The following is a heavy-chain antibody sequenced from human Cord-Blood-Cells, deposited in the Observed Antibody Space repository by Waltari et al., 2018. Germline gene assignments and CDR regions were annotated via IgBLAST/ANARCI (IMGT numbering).Heavy chain of an antibody. CDR1: GYTFTSYG. D-gene: IGHD4-17*01. CDR3: ARDPSYGDYVNDAFDI. Sequence: QVQLVQSGAEVKKPGASVKVSCKASGYTFTSYGISWMRQAPGQGLEWMGWISAYNGNTSYAQKLQGRVTMTTDTSTSTAYMELRSLRSDDTAVYYCARDPSYGDYVNDAFDIWGQGTMVTVSS. CDR2: ISAYNGNT. J-gene: IGHJ3*02. V-gene: IGHV1-18*01.